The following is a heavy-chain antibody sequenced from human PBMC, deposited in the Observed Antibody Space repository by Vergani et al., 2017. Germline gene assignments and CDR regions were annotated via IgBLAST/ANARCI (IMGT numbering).Heavy chain of an antibody. V-gene: IGHV1-69*01. J-gene: IGHJ6*02. CDR2: IIPIFGTA. CDR1: GGTFSSYA. CDR3: AGLGAAGPVDYYYYGMDV. Sequence: QVQLVQSGAEVKKPGSSVKVSCKASGGTFSSYAISWVRQAPGQGLEWMGGIIPIFGTATYAQKFQGRVTITADESTSTAYMELCSLGSEETAVYYCAGLGAAGPVDYYYYGMDVWGQGTTVTVSS. D-gene: IGHD3-16*01.